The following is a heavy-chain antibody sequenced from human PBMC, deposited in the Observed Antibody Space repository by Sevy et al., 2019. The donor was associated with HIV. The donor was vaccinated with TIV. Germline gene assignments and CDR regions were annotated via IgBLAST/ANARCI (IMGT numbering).Heavy chain of an antibody. CDR1: GFIFSGYV. CDR2: ISGSGGST. J-gene: IGHJ1*01. V-gene: IGHV3-23*01. CDR3: AKDASSSWTGGTFQH. D-gene: IGHD6-13*01. Sequence: GGSLRLSCAASGFIFSGYVMSWVRQAPGKGLEWVSTISGSGGSTYYADSVKGRFAISRGNSKNTLDLEMNSLRVEDTAVYYCAKDASSSWTGGTFQHWGQGTLVTVSS.